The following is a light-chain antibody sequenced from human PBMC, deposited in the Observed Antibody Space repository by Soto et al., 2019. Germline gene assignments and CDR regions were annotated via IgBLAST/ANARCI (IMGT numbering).Light chain of an antibody. J-gene: IGKJ2*03. CDR1: QRIDSW. CDR2: DAS. Sequence: DIQMTQSPSTLSASVGDRVTIACRASQRIDSWLAWYQQKPGKAPKFLSYDASDLEIGVPSRFSCCGSGTQCALTVGRLEPYDVAAFYCRQYGGKPYSFGQGTKVEIK. CDR3: RQYGGKPYS. V-gene: IGKV1-5*01.